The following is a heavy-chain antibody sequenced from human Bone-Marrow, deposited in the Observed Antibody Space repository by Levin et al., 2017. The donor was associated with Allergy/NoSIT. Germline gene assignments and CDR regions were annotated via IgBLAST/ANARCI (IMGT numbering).Heavy chain of an antibody. Sequence: SQTLSLTCAVSGGSISSTNWWSWVRQPPGKGLEWIGEIFHSGRTNYNPSLKSRVTISVDKSKDQFSLKLNSVTAADTAVYYCARVAYSSGWYIDYWGQGTLVNVSS. J-gene: IGHJ4*02. CDR1: GGSISSTNW. D-gene: IGHD6-19*01. CDR2: IFHSGRT. V-gene: IGHV4-4*02. CDR3: ARVAYSSGWYIDY.